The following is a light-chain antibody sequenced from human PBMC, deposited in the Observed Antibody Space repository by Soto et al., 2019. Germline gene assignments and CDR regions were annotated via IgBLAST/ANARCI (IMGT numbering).Light chain of an antibody. J-gene: IGLJ1*01. CDR2: DVI. CDR1: SSDVGGYNY. Sequence: QSVLTQPRSVSGSPGQSVTISCTGTSSDVGGYNYVSWYQQHPGKAPKLIIYDVIKRPSGVPDRFSGSKSGTTASLSISGLQAEDEAEYYCGSYAGSNTWVFGTGTKLTVL. V-gene: IGLV2-11*01. CDR3: GSYAGSNTWV.